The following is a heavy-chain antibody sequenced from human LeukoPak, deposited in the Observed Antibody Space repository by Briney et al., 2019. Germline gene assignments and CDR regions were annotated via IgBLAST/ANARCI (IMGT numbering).Heavy chain of an antibody. J-gene: IGHJ4*02. CDR3: AKQLGYCSDGSCYFPY. D-gene: IGHD2-15*01. CDR2: ISNNGGYT. V-gene: IGHV3-23*01. CDR1: GCPFSSSA. Sequence: GGSLRLSCAASGCPFSSSAMSWVRQAPGKGLEWVSAISNNGGYTYYADSVQGRFTISRDNSKSTLCLQMNSLRAEDTAVYYCAKQLGYCSDGSCYFPYWGQGTLVTVSS.